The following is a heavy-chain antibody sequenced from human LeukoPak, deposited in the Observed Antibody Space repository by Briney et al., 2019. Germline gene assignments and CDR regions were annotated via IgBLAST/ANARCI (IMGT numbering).Heavy chain of an antibody. D-gene: IGHD1-26*01. J-gene: IGHJ4*02. V-gene: IGHV4-59*01. CDR3: ARGRSDRYSGSSTGPFDY. CDR1: GGSISSYY. Sequence: SETLSLTCTVSGGSISSYYWSWIRQPQGKGLEWIGYIYYSGSTNYNPSLKSRVTISVDTSKNQFSLKLSSVTAADTAVYYCARGRSDRYSGSSTGPFDYWGQGTLVTVSS. CDR2: IYYSGST.